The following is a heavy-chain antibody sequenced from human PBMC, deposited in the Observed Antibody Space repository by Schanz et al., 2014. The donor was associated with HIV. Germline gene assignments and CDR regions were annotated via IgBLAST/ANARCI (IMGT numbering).Heavy chain of an antibody. CDR1: GDSISSGGYY. D-gene: IGHD3-22*01. CDR3: ARGEGYYYDSSGFPLASGMDV. Sequence: QVPLQESGPGLVKPSQTLSLTCTVSGDSISSGGYYWSWIRQHPGKGLEWIGYIYYSGSTYYNPSLKSRVTMSVDTSENHFSLKLSSATVADTAVYYCARGEGYYYDSSGFPLASGMDVWGQGTAVIVSS. CDR2: IYYSGST. J-gene: IGHJ6*02. V-gene: IGHV4-31*03.